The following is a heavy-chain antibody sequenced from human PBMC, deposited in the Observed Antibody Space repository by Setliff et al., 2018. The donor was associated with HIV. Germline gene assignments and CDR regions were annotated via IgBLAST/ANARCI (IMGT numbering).Heavy chain of an antibody. CDR2: ISPNNGNT. D-gene: IGHD3-3*02. V-gene: IGHV1-8*02. J-gene: IGHJ5*02. CDR1: GYTFTTYG. CDR3: ARGTAPRPASVLEFLEWLFPNWFDP. Sequence: ASVKVSCKASGYTFTTYGISWVRQAPGHGLEWMGWISPNNGNTGYAEKFQGRVTMTRDTSISTAYMELSSLRSDDTAVYYCARGTAPRPASVLEFLEWLFPNWFDPWGQGTLVTVSS.